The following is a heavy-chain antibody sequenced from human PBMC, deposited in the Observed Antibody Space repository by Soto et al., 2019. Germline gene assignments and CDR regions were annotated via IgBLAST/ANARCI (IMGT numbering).Heavy chain of an antibody. CDR2: ITHTGGT. Sequence: SETLSLTCAVYAGSVTGYYSNWIRQPPGKGLEWIGEITHTGGTHYNLSLKTRVTISVDTSKNQFSLRLISVPAAVTAIYYCATRITVFGLLIPPLEPLGPGTQVNASS. D-gene: IGHD3-3*01. J-gene: IGHJ5*02. CDR1: AGSVTGYY. CDR3: ATRITVFGLLIPPLEP. V-gene: IGHV4-34*01.